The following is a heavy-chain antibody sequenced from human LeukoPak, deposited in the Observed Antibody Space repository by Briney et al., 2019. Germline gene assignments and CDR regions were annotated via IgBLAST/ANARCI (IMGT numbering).Heavy chain of an antibody. J-gene: IGHJ2*01. CDR2: IYHSGST. CDR1: GYSISSGYY. V-gene: IGHV4-38-2*01. D-gene: IGHD4-23*01. CDR3: ASLGRDYGGNSRYWYFDL. Sequence: SETLSLTCAVSGYSISSGYYWGWIRQPPGKGLEWIGSIYHSGSTYYNPSLKSRVTISVDTSKNQFSLKLSSVTAADTAVYYCASLGRDYGGNSRYWYFDLWGRGTLVTVSS.